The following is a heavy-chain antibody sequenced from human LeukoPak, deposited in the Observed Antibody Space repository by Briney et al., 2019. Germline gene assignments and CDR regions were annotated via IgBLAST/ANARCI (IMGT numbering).Heavy chain of an antibody. CDR2: ISYDGSNK. V-gene: IGHV3-30-3*01. J-gene: IGHJ5*02. Sequence: GGSLRLSCAASGFTFSSYAMHWVRQAPGKGLEWVAVISYDGSNKYYADSVKGRLTISRDNSKNTLYLQMNSLRAEDTAVYYCARGSYDFWSGYNNWFDPWGQGTLVTVSS. CDR3: ARGSYDFWSGYNNWFDP. D-gene: IGHD3-3*01. CDR1: GFTFSSYA.